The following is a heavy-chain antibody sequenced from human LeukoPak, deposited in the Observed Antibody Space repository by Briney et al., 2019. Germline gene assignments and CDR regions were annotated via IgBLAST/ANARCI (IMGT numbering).Heavy chain of an antibody. V-gene: IGHV3-30*02. CDR3: AKGTEAAAGVAFWAY. Sequence: GGSLRLSCAASGFTFSSYGMHWVRQAPGKGLEWVSFIRYDGSNKYYADFVKGRFTIPRDYSKNTLYLQMNSLRAEDTAVYYCAKGTEAAAGVAFWAYWGQGTLVTVSS. CDR1: GFTFSSYG. J-gene: IGHJ4*02. D-gene: IGHD6-13*01. CDR2: IRYDGSNK.